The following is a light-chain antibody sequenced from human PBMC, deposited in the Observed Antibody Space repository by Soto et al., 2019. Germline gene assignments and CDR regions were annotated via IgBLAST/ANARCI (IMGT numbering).Light chain of an antibody. J-gene: IGKJ1*01. Sequence: GDRVTITCRASESIRTWLAWYQHKPGKAPKFLIYDASSLESGVPSRFSGSGSGTEFTLTISSLQSEDFAVYYCQQYNNWPPETFGQGTKVDIK. CDR2: DAS. V-gene: IGKV1-5*01. CDR1: ESIRTW. CDR3: QQYNNWPPET.